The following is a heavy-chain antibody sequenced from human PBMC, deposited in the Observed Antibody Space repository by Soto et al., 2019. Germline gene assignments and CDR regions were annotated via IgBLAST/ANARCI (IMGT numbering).Heavy chain of an antibody. Sequence: GESLKISCKGSGYRFTSYWIGWVRQMPGKGLEWMGIIYPGDSDTRYSPSFQGQVTISADKSISTAYLQWSSLKASDTAIYYCARPSLGHYYDSSGYYFDYWGQGTLVTVSS. J-gene: IGHJ4*02. D-gene: IGHD3-22*01. V-gene: IGHV5-51*01. CDR3: ARPSLGHYYDSSGYYFDY. CDR1: GYRFTSYW. CDR2: IYPGDSDT.